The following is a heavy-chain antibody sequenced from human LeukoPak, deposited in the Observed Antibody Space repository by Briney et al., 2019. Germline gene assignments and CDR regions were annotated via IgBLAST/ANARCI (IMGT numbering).Heavy chain of an antibody. CDR2: ITGSGAST. Sequence: GGSLRLSCAAFGFTFSNSGMSWVRQAPGKGLEWVSSITGSGASTYYADSVKGRLTISRDNSKNTLYLQMNSLKAEDTALYYCATRAPYSFDYWGQGTLVTVSS. V-gene: IGHV3-23*01. CDR1: GFTFSNSG. CDR3: ATRAPYSFDY. D-gene: IGHD2-21*01. J-gene: IGHJ4*02.